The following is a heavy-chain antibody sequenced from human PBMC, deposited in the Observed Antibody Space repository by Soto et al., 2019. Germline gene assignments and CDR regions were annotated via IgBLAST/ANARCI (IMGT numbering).Heavy chain of an antibody. D-gene: IGHD3-3*01. Sequence: SETLSLTCTVSGGSISRGGYYWSWIRQHPGKGLEWIGYIYYSGSTYYNPSLKSRVTISVDTSKNQFSLKLSSVTAADTAVYYCARAAFWSGYRIRHPNFDYWGQGTLVTVSS. J-gene: IGHJ4*02. CDR1: GGSISRGGYY. CDR2: IYYSGST. V-gene: IGHV4-31*03. CDR3: ARAAFWSGYRIRHPNFDY.